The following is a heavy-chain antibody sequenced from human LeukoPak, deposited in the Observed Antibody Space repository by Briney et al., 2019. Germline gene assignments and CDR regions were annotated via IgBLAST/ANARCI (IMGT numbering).Heavy chain of an antibody. CDR2: ISSIGSTI. J-gene: IGHJ4*02. Sequence: GGSLRLSCAASGFTFSTYTMNWVRQAPGRGLEWVSSISSIGSTIYYADSVKGRFTISRDNAKNSLYLQMNSLRAEDTAVYYCAKDLSGSYVRYYFDYWGQGTLVTVSS. V-gene: IGHV3-48*01. D-gene: IGHD1-26*01. CDR1: GFTFSTYT. CDR3: AKDLSGSYVRYYFDY.